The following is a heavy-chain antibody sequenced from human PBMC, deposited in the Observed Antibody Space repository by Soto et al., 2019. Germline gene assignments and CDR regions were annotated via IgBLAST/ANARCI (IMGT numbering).Heavy chain of an antibody. CDR2: ISAYNGNT. Sequence: GASVKVSRKASGYTLTSYSMHLGRQAPGQRLEWMGWISAYNGNTNYAQKLQGRVTMTTDTSTSTAYMELRSLRSDDTAVYYCASSGYDYVGWFDPWGQGTLVTVSS. J-gene: IGHJ5*02. D-gene: IGHD5-12*01. CDR3: ASSGYDYVGWFDP. V-gene: IGHV1-18*01. CDR1: GYTLTSYS.